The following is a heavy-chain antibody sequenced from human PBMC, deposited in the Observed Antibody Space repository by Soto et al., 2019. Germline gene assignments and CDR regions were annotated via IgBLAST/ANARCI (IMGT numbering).Heavy chain of an antibody. Sequence: EVQLVASGGGLVQPGESLRLSCVASGFTLGTYWMSWARQAPGKGLEWLASIKQDGSDECSVDSVKGRFTISRDNAKNSLCLQLTSLRGEDTGVYYCARARGNGYDGPECGGLDVWGQGHTVPVSS. CDR3: ARARGNGYDGPECGGLDV. V-gene: IGHV3-7*05. CDR2: IKQDGSDE. CDR1: GFTLGTYW. D-gene: IGHD5-12*01. J-gene: IGHJ6*02.